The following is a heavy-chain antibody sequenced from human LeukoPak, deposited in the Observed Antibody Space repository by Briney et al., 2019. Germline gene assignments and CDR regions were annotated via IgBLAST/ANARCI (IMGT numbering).Heavy chain of an antibody. CDR3: ARRFCSGVTCYPFGMDV. CDR2: INPNIGGT. J-gene: IGHJ6*02. D-gene: IGHD2-15*01. Sequence: EASVKVSCKASGYTFTDHYVHWVRQAPGQGLEWMGWINPNIGGTNYAQKFQGRVTMTRDTSISTVCMEVSRLRSDDTAVYFCARRFCSGVTCYPFGMDVWGQGTTVTVSS. V-gene: IGHV1-2*02. CDR1: GYTFTDHY.